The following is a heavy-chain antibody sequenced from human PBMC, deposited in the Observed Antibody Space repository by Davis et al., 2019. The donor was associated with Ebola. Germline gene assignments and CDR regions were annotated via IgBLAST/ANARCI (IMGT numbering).Heavy chain of an antibody. D-gene: IGHD1-26*01. CDR1: GFTFSNYA. CDR3: ATLPGYY. V-gene: IGHV3-30-3*01. CDR2: ISYDGSNK. J-gene: IGHJ4*02. Sequence: PGGSLRLSCAASGFTFSNYAMHWVRQAPGKGLEWVAVISYDGSNKYYADSVKGRFTISRDNSKNTLYLQMNSLRAEDTAVYYCATLPGYYWGQGTLVTVSS.